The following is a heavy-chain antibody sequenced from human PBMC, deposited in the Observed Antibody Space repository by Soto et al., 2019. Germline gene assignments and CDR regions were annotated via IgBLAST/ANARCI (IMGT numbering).Heavy chain of an antibody. CDR1: GGSISSYY. J-gene: IGHJ4*02. V-gene: IGHV4-59*01. CDR2: IYYSGST. D-gene: IGHD6-13*01. CDR3: ARAPAPLYSSSWYDFDY. Sequence: QVQLQESGPGLVKPSETLSLTCTVSGGSISSYYWSWIRQPPGKGLEWIGHIYYSGSTNYNPPLKSRVTTSVDTSMNKFCLKLSSVAAADTAVYYCARAPAPLYSSSWYDFDYWGQGPLVTVSS.